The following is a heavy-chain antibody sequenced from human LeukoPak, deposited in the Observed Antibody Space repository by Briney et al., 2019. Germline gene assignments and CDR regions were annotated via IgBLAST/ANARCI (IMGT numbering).Heavy chain of an antibody. CDR2: ISGSGGST. CDR3: LGSNIAAV. Sequence: GALRLSWAASGFTFSSYAISWVRQAPGKGLEWVSAISGSGGSTYYADSVKGRFTISRDNAKNTLYLQMNSLRAEDTADYYCLGSNIAAVWGQGTLVTVSS. V-gene: IGHV3-23*01. D-gene: IGHD6-13*01. CDR1: GFTFSSYA. J-gene: IGHJ4*02.